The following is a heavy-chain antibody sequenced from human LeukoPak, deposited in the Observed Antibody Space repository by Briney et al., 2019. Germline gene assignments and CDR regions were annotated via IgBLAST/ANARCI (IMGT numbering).Heavy chain of an antibody. CDR3: ARAYYQNYFDY. CDR2: IYYSGST. Sequence: SETLSLTCTVSGGSISSYYWSWIRQPSGKGLEWIGYIYYSGSTNYNPSLKSRVTISVDTSKNQFSLKLSSVTAADTAVYYCARAYYQNYFDYWGQGTLVTVSS. D-gene: IGHD3-10*01. J-gene: IGHJ4*02. CDR1: GGSISSYY. V-gene: IGHV4-59*01.